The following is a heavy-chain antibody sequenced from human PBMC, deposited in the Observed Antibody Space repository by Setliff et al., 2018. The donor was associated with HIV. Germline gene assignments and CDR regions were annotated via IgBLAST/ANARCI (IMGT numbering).Heavy chain of an antibody. J-gene: IGHJ4*02. Sequence: VQVSCKASGYSFTTSGVSWVRQASGQGLEWMGWINIRSGNTNYAQKFQGRVTMTTDTSTSTAYMGLMSLRSDDTAVYYCASDEPKNTEAAPGYWGQGTLVTVSS. CDR1: GYSFTTSG. D-gene: IGHD6-6*01. CDR2: INIRSGNT. CDR3: ASDEPKNTEAAPGY. V-gene: IGHV1-18*01.